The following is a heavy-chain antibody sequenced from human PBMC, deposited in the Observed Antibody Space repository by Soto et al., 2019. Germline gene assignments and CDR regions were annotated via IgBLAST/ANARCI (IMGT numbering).Heavy chain of an antibody. D-gene: IGHD2-15*01. CDR1: GFTFSRYT. V-gene: IGHV3-48*01. Sequence: GGTLRLSCAASGFTFSRYTINWVRQAPGNGLECVLFIGISGSTMYYAGSVQGRFTISRDNAKYSLYLQMNSLRAEDTAVFYCARGWGSGDKWDDAFDMWGQGTMVSVSS. J-gene: IGHJ3*02. CDR3: ARGWGSGDKWDDAFDM. CDR2: IGISGSTM.